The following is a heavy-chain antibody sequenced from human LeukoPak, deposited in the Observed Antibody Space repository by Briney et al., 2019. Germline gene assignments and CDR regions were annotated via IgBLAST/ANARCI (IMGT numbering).Heavy chain of an antibody. D-gene: IGHD2-15*01. CDR2: IYYSGTT. CDR1: GGSISSSSYY. J-gene: IGHJ3*02. Sequence: PSGTLSLTCTVSGGSISSSSYYWGWIRQPPGKGLEWIGTIYYSGTTYYNPSLKSRVTISVDTSRNQFSLKLSSVTAADTAVYYCARQVAGYCSGGDCYPIWGQGTMVTVSS. CDR3: ARQVAGYCSGGDCYPI. V-gene: IGHV4-39*01.